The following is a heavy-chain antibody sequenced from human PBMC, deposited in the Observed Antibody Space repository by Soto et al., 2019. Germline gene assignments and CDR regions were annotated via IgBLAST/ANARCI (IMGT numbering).Heavy chain of an antibody. Sequence: QVQLVESGGGVVQPGRSLRLSCAASAFTFSNYGMHWVRQAPGKGLEWVAVIWSEGTNKYYADSVKGRFTISRDNSKNRLYLQMNSLRAEDTAVYYCARERQYCSGGSCYTMIDYWGQGTLVTVSS. CDR3: ARERQYCSGGSCYTMIDY. V-gene: IGHV3-33*01. D-gene: IGHD2-15*01. J-gene: IGHJ4*02. CDR1: AFTFSNYG. CDR2: IWSEGTNK.